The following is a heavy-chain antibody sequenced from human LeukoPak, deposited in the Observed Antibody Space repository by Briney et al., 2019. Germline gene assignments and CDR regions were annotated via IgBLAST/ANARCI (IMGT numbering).Heavy chain of an antibody. Sequence: GRSLRLSCAASGFTFSNYGMHWVRQAPGKGLEWVAVIWYDGSNKYYAGSVKGRFTISRDNSKNTLYLQMNSLRAEDTAVYYCARWTSYYYYYGMDVWGQGTTVTVSS. V-gene: IGHV3-33*01. CDR2: IWYDGSNK. CDR3: ARWTSYYYYYGMDV. CDR1: GFTFSNYG. J-gene: IGHJ6*02. D-gene: IGHD3/OR15-3a*01.